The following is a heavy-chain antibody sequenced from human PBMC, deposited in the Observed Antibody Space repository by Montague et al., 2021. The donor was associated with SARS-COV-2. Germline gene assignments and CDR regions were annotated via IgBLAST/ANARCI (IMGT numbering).Heavy chain of an antibody. CDR3: ARGQVTIFGVLIMLPAAGALDI. Sequence: SETLSLTCAVYGGSFSGYYWSWIRQPPGKGLEWIGEVNHSGSTNYNPSLKSRVTISVDTSKNQFSLKMNSVSAADTAVYHCARGQVTIFGVLIMLPAAGALDIWGRGTMVSVSS. CDR1: GGSFSGYY. V-gene: IGHV4-34*01. D-gene: IGHD3-3*01. J-gene: IGHJ3*02. CDR2: VNHSGST.